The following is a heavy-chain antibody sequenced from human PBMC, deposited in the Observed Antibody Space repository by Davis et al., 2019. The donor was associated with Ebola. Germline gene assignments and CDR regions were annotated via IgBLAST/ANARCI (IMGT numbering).Heavy chain of an antibody. J-gene: IGHJ4*02. D-gene: IGHD3-16*02. CDR1: GGTFSSYA. Sequence: SVKVSCKASGGTFSSYAISWVRQAPGQGLEWMGGIIPIFGTANYAQKFQGRVTITADKSTSTVYMELSSLRSEDTAVYYCASDVITFGGVIVIPYYFDYWGQGTLVTVSS. CDR3: ASDVITFGGVIVIPYYFDY. V-gene: IGHV1-69*06. CDR2: IIPIFGTA.